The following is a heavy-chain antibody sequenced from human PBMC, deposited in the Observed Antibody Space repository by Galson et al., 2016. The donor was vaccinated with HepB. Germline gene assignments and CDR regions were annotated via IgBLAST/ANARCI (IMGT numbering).Heavy chain of an antibody. CDR3: AKDRDTTSTNCHHPYFDP. CDR2: ISHNGAST. D-gene: IGHD2-8*01. Sequence: SLRLSCAVSGFTFGDYAMSWVRQAPGKGLEWVSSISHNGASTYYAASAADRFTISRYDSKNTVYLQMERLRAEDTAIYYCAKDRDTTSTNCHHPYFDPRGQGALVTVSS. J-gene: IGHJ5*02. V-gene: IGHV3-23*01. CDR1: GFTFGDYA.